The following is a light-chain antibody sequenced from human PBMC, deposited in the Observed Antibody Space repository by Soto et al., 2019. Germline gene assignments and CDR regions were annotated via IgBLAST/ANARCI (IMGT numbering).Light chain of an antibody. V-gene: IGKV3-20*01. CDR3: QQYVSSPRMYT. Sequence: EIVLTQSPGTLSLSPGERATLSCRASQIVSSIYLAWYQQKPGQAPRLLIYGASNRATGIPDRFSGSGSGTDFTLTIRRLEPEDFALYYGQQYVSSPRMYTFGQGTKLEIK. CDR2: GAS. CDR1: QIVSSIY. J-gene: IGKJ2*01.